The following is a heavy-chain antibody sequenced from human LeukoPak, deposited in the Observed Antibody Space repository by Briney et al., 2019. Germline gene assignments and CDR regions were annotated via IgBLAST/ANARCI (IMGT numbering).Heavy chain of an antibody. Sequence: GGSLRLSCAASGFTFSSYGMHWVRQAPGKGLEWVAFIRYDGSNKYYADSVKGRFTISRDNSKNTLYLQMNSLRAEDTAVYYCAKDIEYSSSSAFDYWSQGTLVTVSS. CDR2: IRYDGSNK. D-gene: IGHD6-6*01. V-gene: IGHV3-30*02. J-gene: IGHJ4*02. CDR3: AKDIEYSSSSAFDY. CDR1: GFTFSSYG.